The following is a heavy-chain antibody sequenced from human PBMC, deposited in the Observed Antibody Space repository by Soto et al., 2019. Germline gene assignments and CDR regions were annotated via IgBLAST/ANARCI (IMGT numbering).Heavy chain of an antibody. CDR1: GGSISSGGYY. CDR2: IFYSGST. CDR3: ARDRWFGHFDS. Sequence: PSETLSLTCTVSGGSISSGGYYWSWIRQHPGKGLEWIGYIFYSGSTYYNPSLGSRVSISVDTSKNQFSLKLSSVTAADTAVYYCARDRWFGHFDSCGQGTLVTVSS. J-gene: IGHJ4*02. D-gene: IGHD3-10*01. V-gene: IGHV4-31*03.